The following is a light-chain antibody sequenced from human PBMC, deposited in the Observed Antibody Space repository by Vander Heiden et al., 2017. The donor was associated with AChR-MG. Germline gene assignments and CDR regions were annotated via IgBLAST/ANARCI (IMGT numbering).Light chain of an antibody. V-gene: IGKV3-20*01. CDR2: GAS. CDR1: QSVSSSY. Sequence: EIVLTQSPGTLSLSPGDRATLSCRASQSVSSSYLAWYQQKPGQAPRLLIYGASSRATGIPDRFSGSASGTDFTLTISRLEPEDFAVYYCQQDGSSPYTFGQRTKLEIK. CDR3: QQDGSSPYT. J-gene: IGKJ2*01.